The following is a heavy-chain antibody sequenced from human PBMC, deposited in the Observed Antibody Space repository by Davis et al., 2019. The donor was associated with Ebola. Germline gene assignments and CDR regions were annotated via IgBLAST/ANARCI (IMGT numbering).Heavy chain of an antibody. Sequence: GGSLRLSCSASGFSFNDYAMTWVRQAPGKGLEWVSGISASGMTTYYADSVTGRFTISRDNSKNTLYLQMNSLRAEDTAVYYCAKDTPSLTIFGVVSSSLWYGMDVWGQGTTVTVSS. CDR1: GFSFNDYA. CDR3: AKDTPSLTIFGVVSSSLWYGMDV. CDR2: ISASGMTT. J-gene: IGHJ6*02. V-gene: IGHV3-23*01. D-gene: IGHD3-3*01.